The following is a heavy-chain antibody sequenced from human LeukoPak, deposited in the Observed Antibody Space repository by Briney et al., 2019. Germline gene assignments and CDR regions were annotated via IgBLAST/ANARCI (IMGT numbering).Heavy chain of an antibody. CDR3: ARGDIFSAREAFDI. CDR1: GYTFTGYY. CDR2: INPNSGGT. Sequence: ASVKVSCKASGYTFTGYYMHWVRQAPGQGLEWMGWINPNSGGTNYAQKFQGRVTMTRDTSISTAYMELSRLRSDDTAVYYCARGDIFSAREAFDIWAKGQWSPSLQ. V-gene: IGHV1-2*02. D-gene: IGHD3-9*01. J-gene: IGHJ3*02.